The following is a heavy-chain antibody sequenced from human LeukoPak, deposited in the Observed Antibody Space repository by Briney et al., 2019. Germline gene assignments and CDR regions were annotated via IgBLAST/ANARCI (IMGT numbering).Heavy chain of an antibody. D-gene: IGHD6-19*01. CDR1: GFTFSSYW. CDR2: IKQDGSEK. V-gene: IGHV3-7*03. CDR3: AKGLRVEWLVPDY. J-gene: IGHJ4*02. Sequence: GGSLRLSXAASGFTFSSYWMSWVRQAPGKGVEWVANIKQDGSEKYYVDSVKGRFTISRDNAKNSLYLQMDSLRAEDTAVYYCAKGLRVEWLVPDYWGQGTLVTVSS.